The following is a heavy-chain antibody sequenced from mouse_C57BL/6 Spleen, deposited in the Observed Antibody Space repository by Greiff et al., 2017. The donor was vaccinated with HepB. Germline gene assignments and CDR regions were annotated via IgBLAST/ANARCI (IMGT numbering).Heavy chain of an antibody. CDR1: GYSITSGYY. J-gene: IGHJ3*01. V-gene: IGHV3-6*01. CDR2: ISYDGSN. D-gene: IGHD4-1*01. CDR3: AREGNWEGFAY. Sequence: EVQLQESGPGLVKPSQSLSLTCSVTGYSITSGYYWNWIRQFPGNKLEWMGYISYDGSNNYNPSLKNRLSITRDTSKNQFFLKLNSVTTEDTATYYCAREGNWEGFAYWGQGTLVTVSA.